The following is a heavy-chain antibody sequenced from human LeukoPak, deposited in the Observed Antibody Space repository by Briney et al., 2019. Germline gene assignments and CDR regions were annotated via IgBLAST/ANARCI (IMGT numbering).Heavy chain of an antibody. D-gene: IGHD1-26*01. J-gene: IGHJ4*02. CDR3: VRVSRGVGATMDVVY. CDR1: GGSISSGGYY. V-gene: IGHV4-31*03. CDR2: IYYSGST. Sequence: RSSQTLSLTCTVSGGSISSGGYYWSWIRQHPGKGLEWIGYIYYSGSTYYNPSLKSRVTISVATSKNQFSLKLSAVTAADTAVYYCVRVSRGVGATMDVVYWGQGTLVTVSS.